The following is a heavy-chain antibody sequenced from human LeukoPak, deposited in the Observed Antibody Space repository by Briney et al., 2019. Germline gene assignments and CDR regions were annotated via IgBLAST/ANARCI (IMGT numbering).Heavy chain of an antibody. CDR3: ARGRELYYYDSSGYYLDYFDY. J-gene: IGHJ4*02. Sequence: SETLSLTCAVYGGSLSGYYWSWIRQPPGKGLEWIGEINHSGSTNYNPSLKSRATISVDTSKNQFSLKLSSVTAADTAVYYCARGRELYYYDSSGYYLDYFDYWGQGTLVTVSS. D-gene: IGHD3-22*01. V-gene: IGHV4-34*01. CDR1: GGSLSGYY. CDR2: INHSGST.